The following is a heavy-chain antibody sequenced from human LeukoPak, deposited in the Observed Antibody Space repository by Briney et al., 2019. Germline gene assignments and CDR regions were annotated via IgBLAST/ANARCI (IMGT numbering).Heavy chain of an antibody. D-gene: IGHD6-6*01. CDR2: INPSGGSP. Sequence: ASVKVSCKASGYTFTSYYMHWVRQAPGQGLEWMGIINPSGGSPSYAQKFQGRVTMTRDTSTSTVYMELSSLRSEDTAVYYCARDRPEYSSLKAFDPWGQGTLVTVSS. V-gene: IGHV1-46*01. J-gene: IGHJ5*02. CDR3: ARDRPEYSSLKAFDP. CDR1: GYTFTSYY.